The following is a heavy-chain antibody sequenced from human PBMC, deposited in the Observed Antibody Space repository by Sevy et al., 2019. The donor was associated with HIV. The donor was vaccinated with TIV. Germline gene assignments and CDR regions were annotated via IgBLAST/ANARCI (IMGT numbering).Heavy chain of an antibody. CDR3: PKDEAYTVATSYYFDY. D-gene: IGHD5-12*01. Sequence: GGSLRLSCAASGFTFSNYAMSWVRQAPGKGLEWVSGISDSAYNTYYADSVKGRFTISRDNSKNSLYLQMNSLRAEDTAVYYCPKDEAYTVATSYYFDYWAREPWSPSPQ. J-gene: IGHJ4*02. CDR1: GFTFSNYA. CDR2: ISDSAYNT. V-gene: IGHV3-23*01.